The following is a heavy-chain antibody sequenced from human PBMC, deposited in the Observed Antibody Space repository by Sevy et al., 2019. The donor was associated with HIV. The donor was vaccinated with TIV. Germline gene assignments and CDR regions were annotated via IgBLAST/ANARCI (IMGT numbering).Heavy chain of an antibody. CDR1: GYRFGSYW. V-gene: IGHV5-51*01. CDR2: IYPGDSDT. J-gene: IGHJ4*02. D-gene: IGHD3-3*01. Sequence: GESLKICCKGSGYRFGSYWIAWVRQMPGKGLEWMGIIYPGDSDTRYSPAFQGQVTISADKSINTAYLKWSSLKASDTAIYYCARRDNWNFDYWGQGTLVTVSS. CDR3: ARRDNWNFDY.